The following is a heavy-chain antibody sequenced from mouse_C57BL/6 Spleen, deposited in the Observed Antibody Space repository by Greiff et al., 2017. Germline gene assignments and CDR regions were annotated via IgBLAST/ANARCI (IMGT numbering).Heavy chain of an antibody. V-gene: IGHV1-74*01. D-gene: IGHD4-1*01. CDR2: INPYDSDT. Sequence: VQLQQSGAELVKPGASVKVSCKASGYTFTSYWMHWVKQRPGQGLEWIGWINPYDSDTNYNQKFTGKATLTVDKSSSTASMQLSSLTSEDSAVYYGAIATNWSFDYWGQGTTLTVSA. CDR3: AIATNWSFDY. CDR1: GYTFTSYW. J-gene: IGHJ2*01.